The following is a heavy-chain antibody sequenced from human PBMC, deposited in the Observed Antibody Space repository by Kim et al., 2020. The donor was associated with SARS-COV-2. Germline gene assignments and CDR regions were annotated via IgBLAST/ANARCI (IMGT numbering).Heavy chain of an antibody. Sequence: YNPSLKSRVTISVDTSKNQFSLKLSSVTAADTAVYYCARHHHTGSYGADYWGQGTLVTVSS. V-gene: IGHV4-39*01. CDR3: ARHHHTGSYGADY. J-gene: IGHJ4*02. D-gene: IGHD1-26*01.